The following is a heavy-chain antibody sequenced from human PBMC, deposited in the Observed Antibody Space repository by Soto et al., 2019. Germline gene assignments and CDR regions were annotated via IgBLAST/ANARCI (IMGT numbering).Heavy chain of an antibody. J-gene: IGHJ6*03. CDR3: ARYLSLGSNWYYYMDV. Sequence: EVQLVESGGGLVQPGGSLRLSCATSGFILSDCAMNWVRQAPGKGLEWVSYLSSSSSVIDYADSVKGRFTVSRDNARNSLDLQMNILRAEDTAVYYCARYLSLGSNWYYYMDVWGKGTTVTVSS. D-gene: IGHD7-27*01. CDR1: GFILSDCA. CDR2: LSSSSSVI. V-gene: IGHV3-48*01.